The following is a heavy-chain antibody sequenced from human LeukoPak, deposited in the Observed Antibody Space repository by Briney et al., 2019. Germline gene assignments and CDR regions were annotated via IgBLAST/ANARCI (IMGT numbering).Heavy chain of an antibody. CDR2: IKQDGSEK. J-gene: IGHJ4*02. CDR1: GFTFSSYW. Sequence: GGSLRLSCAASGFTFSSYWMSWVRQAPGKGLEWVANIKQDGSEKYYVDSVKGRFTISRDNAKNSLYLQMNSLRAEDTAVYYCARLKGRLRRSGVLDYWGQGTLVTVSS. D-gene: IGHD4-17*01. V-gene: IGHV3-7*01. CDR3: ARLKGRLRRSGVLDY.